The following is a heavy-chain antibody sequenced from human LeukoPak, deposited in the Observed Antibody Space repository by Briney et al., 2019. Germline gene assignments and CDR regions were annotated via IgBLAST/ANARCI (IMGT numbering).Heavy chain of an antibody. V-gene: IGHV3-30*04. Sequence: GGSLRLSCAASRFAFRNYAMHWVRQAPGKGLEWVTLISYDGSNKYYADSVKGRFTISRDNSKNTLYLQMNSLRAEDTAVYYCAKEYGSGTENYYYYYMDVWGKGTTVTVSS. CDR2: ISYDGSNK. D-gene: IGHD3-10*01. CDR1: RFAFRNYA. CDR3: AKEYGSGTENYYYYYMDV. J-gene: IGHJ6*03.